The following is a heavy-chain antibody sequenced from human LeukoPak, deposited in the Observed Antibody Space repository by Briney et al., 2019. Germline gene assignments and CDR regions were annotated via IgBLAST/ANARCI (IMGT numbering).Heavy chain of an antibody. V-gene: IGHV1-69*04. D-gene: IGHD3-22*01. CDR3: ARDPDYYDSSGYYYEH. CDR2: IIPILGIA. CDR1: GYTFTSYG. J-gene: IGHJ4*02. Sequence: ASVKVSCKASGYTFTSYGISWVRQAPGQGLEWMGRIIPILGIANYAQKFQGRVTITADKSTSTAYMELSSLRSEDTAVYYCARDPDYYDSSGYYYEHWGQGTLVTVSS.